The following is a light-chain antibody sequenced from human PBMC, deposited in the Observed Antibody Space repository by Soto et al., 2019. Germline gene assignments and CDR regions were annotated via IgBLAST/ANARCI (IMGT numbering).Light chain of an antibody. J-gene: IGKJ1*01. V-gene: IGKV3-11*01. CDR1: QSVSSY. CDR2: DAS. CDR3: QQRSNVTGRT. Sequence: VLKQSPASLCRSALDRAALSCMSSQSVSSYLAWYQQKPGQAPRLLIYDASNRATGIQARFSGSGSGTDFTLTISSLEPEDFAVYYFQQRSNVTGRTFAQGTIVDIK.